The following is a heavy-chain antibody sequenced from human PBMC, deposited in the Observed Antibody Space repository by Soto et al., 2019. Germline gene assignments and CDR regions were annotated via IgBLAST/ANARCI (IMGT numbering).Heavy chain of an antibody. V-gene: IGHV1-18*01. Sequence: ASVKVSCKASGYTFTSYGISWVRHAPGQGLEWMGWISAYSGNTNYAQKLQGRVTMTTDTSTSTAYMELRSLRSDDTAVYYCARILRSFYYGMDVWGQGTTVTVSS. CDR2: ISAYSGNT. D-gene: IGHD1-26*01. CDR3: ARILRSFYYGMDV. CDR1: GYTFTSYG. J-gene: IGHJ6*02.